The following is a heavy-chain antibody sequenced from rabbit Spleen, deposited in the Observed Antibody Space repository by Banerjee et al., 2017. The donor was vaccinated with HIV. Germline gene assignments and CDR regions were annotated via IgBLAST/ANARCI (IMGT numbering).Heavy chain of an antibody. J-gene: IGHJ4*01. D-gene: IGHD1-1*01. CDR3: ARDLAGAIGWNFYL. CDR1: GFSFSDRDV. V-gene: IGHV1S45*01. Sequence: QEQLEESGRGLVRPEGSLTLTCKASGFSFSDRDVMCWVRQAPGKGLEWIACINAATAKAVYANWVNGRFTISRTSSTTKTLQLTSLAAANTATYFCARDLAGAIGWNFYLWGPGTLVTVS. CDR2: INAATAKA.